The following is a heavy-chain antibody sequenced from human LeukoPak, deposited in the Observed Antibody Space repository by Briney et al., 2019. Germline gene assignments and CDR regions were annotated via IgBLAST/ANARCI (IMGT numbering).Heavy chain of an antibody. CDR3: ARVHYNTAMVDIDY. CDR2: ISSSGSTI. CDR1: GFNFSSYE. D-gene: IGHD5-18*01. V-gene: IGHV3-48*03. Sequence: GGSLRLSCAASGFNFSSYEMHWVRQAPGKGLEWISYISSSGSTIYYADSVKGRFTISRDNGKNSLYLQMNSLRAEDTAVYYCARVHYNTAMVDIDYWGQGTLVTVSS. J-gene: IGHJ4*02.